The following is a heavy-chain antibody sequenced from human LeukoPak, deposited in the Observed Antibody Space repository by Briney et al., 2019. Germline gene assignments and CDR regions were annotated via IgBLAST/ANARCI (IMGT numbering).Heavy chain of an antibody. CDR3: AKDVESFEELWRWFDP. J-gene: IGHJ5*02. Sequence: GGSLRLSCAASGFTFSSYNMNWVRQAPGKGLEGVSSISSSRSYIYYADSVKGRFTISRDNAKNTLYLQMNSLRAEDTAVYYCAKDVESFEELWRWFDPWGQGTLVTVSS. D-gene: IGHD3-10*01. CDR2: ISSSRSYI. CDR1: GFTFSSYN. V-gene: IGHV3-21*01.